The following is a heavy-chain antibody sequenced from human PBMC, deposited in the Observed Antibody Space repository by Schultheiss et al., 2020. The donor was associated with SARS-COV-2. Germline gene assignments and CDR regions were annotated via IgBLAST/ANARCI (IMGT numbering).Heavy chain of an antibody. Sequence: GGSLRLSCAASGFTFSDYYMSWIRQAPGKGLEWVSAISSNGGSTYYADSVKGRFTISRDNSKNTLYLQMNSLRAEDTAVYYCARGRPPIVVVPAAISYYFDYWGQGTLVTVSS. D-gene: IGHD2-2*01. J-gene: IGHJ4*02. CDR2: ISSNGGST. V-gene: IGHV3-23*01. CDR1: GFTFSDYY. CDR3: ARGRPPIVVVPAAISYYFDY.